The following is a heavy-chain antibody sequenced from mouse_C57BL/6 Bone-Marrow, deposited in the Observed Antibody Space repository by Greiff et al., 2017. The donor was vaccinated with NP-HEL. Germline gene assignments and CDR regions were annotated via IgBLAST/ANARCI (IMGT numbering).Heavy chain of an antibody. V-gene: IGHV5-17*01. CDR2: ISSGSSTI. J-gene: IGHJ3*01. Sequence: DVMLVESGGGLVKPGGSLKLSCAASGFTFSDYGMHWVRQAPEKGLEWVAYISSGSSTIYYADTVKGRFTISRDNAKNTMFLQMTSLRSEDTAMYYCARPAWFAYWGQGTLVTVSA. CDR3: ARPAWFAY. CDR1: GFTFSDYG.